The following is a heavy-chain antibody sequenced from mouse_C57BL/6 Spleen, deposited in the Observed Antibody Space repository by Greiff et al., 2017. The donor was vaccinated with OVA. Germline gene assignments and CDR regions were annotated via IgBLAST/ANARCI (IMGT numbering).Heavy chain of an antibody. J-gene: IGHJ3*01. Sequence: QVQLQPGAELVKPGASVKMSCKASGYTFTSYWITWVKQRPGQGLEWIGDIYPGSGSTNYNEKFKSKATLTVDTSSSTAYMQLSSLTSEDSAVYYCARGRDGYGWFAYWGQGTLVTVSA. CDR1: GYTFTSYW. V-gene: IGHV1-55*01. D-gene: IGHD2-3*01. CDR2: IYPGSGST. CDR3: ARGRDGYGWFAY.